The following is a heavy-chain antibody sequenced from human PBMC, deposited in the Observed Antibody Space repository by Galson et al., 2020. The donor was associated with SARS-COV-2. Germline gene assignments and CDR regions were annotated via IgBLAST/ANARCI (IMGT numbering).Heavy chain of an antibody. CDR2: ISYDGSNK. CDR3: AKDPAYYDFWSGYLSPPDDYYYYGMDV. V-gene: IGHV3-30*18. CDR1: ELTFRSYG. Sequence: SLRLSCAASELTFRSYGMHWVRQAPGKGLEWVAVISYDGSNKYYADSVKGRFTISRDNSKNTLYLQMNSLRAEDTAVYYCAKDPAYYDFWSGYLSPPDDYYYYGMDVWGQGTTVTVSS. D-gene: IGHD3-3*01. J-gene: IGHJ6*02.